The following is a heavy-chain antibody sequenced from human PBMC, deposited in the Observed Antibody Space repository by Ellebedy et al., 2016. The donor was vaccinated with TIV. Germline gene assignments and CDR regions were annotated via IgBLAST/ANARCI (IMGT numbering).Heavy chain of an antibody. CDR2: IYHSGST. CDR1: GGSISSSNW. V-gene: IGHV4-4*02. CDR3: ARSLVVVVPAAISSQLYYYYGMDV. Sequence: GSLRLXCAVSGGSISSSNWWSWVRQPPGKGLEWIGEIYHSGSTNYNPSLKSRVTISVDKSKNQFSLKLSSVTAADTAVYYCARSLVVVVPAAISSQLYYYYGMDVWGQGTTVTVSS. J-gene: IGHJ6*02. D-gene: IGHD2-2*02.